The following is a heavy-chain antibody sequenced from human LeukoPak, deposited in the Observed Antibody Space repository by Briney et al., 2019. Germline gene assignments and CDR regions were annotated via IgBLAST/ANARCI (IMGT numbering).Heavy chain of an antibody. CDR2: INHSGST. J-gene: IGHJ4*02. D-gene: IGHD3-9*01. CDR3: ARGSPKLRYFAH. V-gene: IGHV4-34*01. CDR1: GGSFSGYY. Sequence: SETLSLTCAVYGGSFSGYYWSWIRQPPGKGLEWIGEINHSGSTNYNPSLKSRVTTSVDTSKNQFSLKLSSVTAADTAVYYRARGSPKLRYFAHWGQGTLVTVSS.